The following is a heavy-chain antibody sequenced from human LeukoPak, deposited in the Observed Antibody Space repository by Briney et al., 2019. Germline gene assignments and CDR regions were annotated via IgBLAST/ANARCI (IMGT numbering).Heavy chain of an antibody. CDR1: GFTFDDYA. CDR2: ISWNSGSI. J-gene: IGHJ3*02. Sequence: GRSLRLSCAASGFTFDDYAMHWVRQAPGKGLEWVSGISWNSGSIGYADSVKGRFTISRDNAKNSLYLQMNSLRAEDTALYYCAKDREATDAADDAFDIWGQGTMVTVSS. CDR3: AKDREATDAADDAFDI. D-gene: IGHD5-12*01. V-gene: IGHV3-9*01.